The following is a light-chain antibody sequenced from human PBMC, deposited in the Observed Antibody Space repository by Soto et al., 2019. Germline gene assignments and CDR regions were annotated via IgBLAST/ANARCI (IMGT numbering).Light chain of an antibody. CDR2: GNN. Sequence: QSVLTQPPSVSGAPGQRVTISCTGNNCNIGGGYDVHWYQQLPGTAPKLLIYGNNNRPSGVPDRFSGSKSYASASLAITGLQSEDEADYYCHSYDSRLSGSVFGGGTQLTVL. V-gene: IGLV1-40*01. J-gene: IGLJ2*01. CDR1: NCNIGGGYD. CDR3: HSYDSRLSGSV.